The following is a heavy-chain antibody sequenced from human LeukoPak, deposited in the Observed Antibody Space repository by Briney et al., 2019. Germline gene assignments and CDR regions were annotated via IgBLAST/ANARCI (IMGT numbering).Heavy chain of an antibody. V-gene: IGHV4-4*07. J-gene: IGHJ4*02. Sequence: SETLSLTCTVSGGSISSYYWSWIRQPAGKGLEWIGRIYTSGSTNYNPSLKSRVTMSVDTSKNQFSLKLRFVTAADTAVYYCARDSVYYYDSSGYLDYWGQGTLVTVSS. CDR3: ARDSVYYYDSSGYLDY. CDR1: GGSISSYY. CDR2: IYTSGST. D-gene: IGHD3-22*01.